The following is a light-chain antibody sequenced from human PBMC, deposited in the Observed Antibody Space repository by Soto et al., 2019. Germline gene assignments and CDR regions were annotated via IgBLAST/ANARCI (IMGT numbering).Light chain of an antibody. J-gene: IGLJ1*01. V-gene: IGLV1-40*01. CDR2: GNN. CDR1: SSNIGASYE. CDR3: QSYDSSLSGYV. Sequence: QSVLTQPPPVSGAPGQRVPIYCTGSSSNIGASYEVHWYQQLPGRAHKLLIYGNNHRPSGIPDRFSGSKSGTSGSLAITGLQAEDEAEYYCQSYDSSLSGYVFGTGTKLTVL.